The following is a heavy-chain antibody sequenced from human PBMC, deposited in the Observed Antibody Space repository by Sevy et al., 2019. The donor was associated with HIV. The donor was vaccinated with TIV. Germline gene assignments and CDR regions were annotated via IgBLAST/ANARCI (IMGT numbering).Heavy chain of an antibody. CDR3: ARLYSSSSGRGLDN. CDR2: IKEDGSGR. Sequence: GGSLRLSCAASGFTFGSYWMTWVRQAPGKGLEWVANIKEDGSGRLYVDSVKGRFTVTRDNAKKTLYLQMSNLRGEDTALYYCARLYSSSSGRGLDNWGQGALVTVSS. V-gene: IGHV3-7*01. J-gene: IGHJ4*02. D-gene: IGHD6-6*01. CDR1: GFTFGSYW.